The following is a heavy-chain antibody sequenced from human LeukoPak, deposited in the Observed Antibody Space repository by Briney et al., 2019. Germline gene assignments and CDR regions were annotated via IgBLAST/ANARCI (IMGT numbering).Heavy chain of an antibody. V-gene: IGHV1-18*01. CDR3: ARGQNHYYDSSGYYLDAFDI. CDR1: GYTFTSYG. Sequence: ASVKVSCKASGYTFTSYGISWVRQAPGQGLEWMGWISAYNGNTDYAQKFQGRVTMTRNTSISTAYMELSSLRSEDTAVYYCARGQNHYYDSSGYYLDAFDIWGQGTMVAVSS. J-gene: IGHJ3*02. CDR2: ISAYNGNT. D-gene: IGHD3-22*01.